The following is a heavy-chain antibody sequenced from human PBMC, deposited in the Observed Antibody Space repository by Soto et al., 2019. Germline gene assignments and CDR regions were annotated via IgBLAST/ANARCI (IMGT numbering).Heavy chain of an antibody. D-gene: IGHD2-2*01. J-gene: IGHJ3*02. CDR2: IYYSGST. V-gene: IGHV4-39*07. CDR3: ARILVVVVPAAMPRPDAFDI. Sequence: SSETLSLTCTVSGGSISSSSYYWGWIRQPPGKGLEWIGYIYYSGSTYYNQSLKSRVTISVDTSKNQFSLKLSSVTAADTAVYYCARILVVVVPAAMPRPDAFDIWGQGTMVTVSS. CDR1: GGSISSSSYY.